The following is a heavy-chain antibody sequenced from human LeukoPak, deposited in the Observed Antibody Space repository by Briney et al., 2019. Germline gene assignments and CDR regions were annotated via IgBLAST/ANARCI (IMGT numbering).Heavy chain of an antibody. D-gene: IGHD2-21*02. CDR1: GYTSSNYG. CDR2: INSYDADT. J-gene: IGHJ4*02. V-gene: IGHV1-18*01. CDR3: ARTTCVDDCYSRFDY. Sequence: ASVKVSCKASGYTSSNYGISWVRQAPGQGLEWMGWINSYDADTKSAQKVQGRVAMTTDTSTNTAYMELRSLRSDDTAVYYCARTTCVDDCYSRFDYWGQGTLVTVSS.